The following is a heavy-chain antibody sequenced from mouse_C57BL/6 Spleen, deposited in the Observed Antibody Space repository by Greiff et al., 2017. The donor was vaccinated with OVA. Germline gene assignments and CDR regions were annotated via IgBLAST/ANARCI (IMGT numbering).Heavy chain of an antibody. CDR1: GYTFTDYY. CDR3: ARSLLDYGSPLDY. Sequence: VQLQQSGAELVRPGASVKLSCKASGYTFTDYYINWVKQRPGQGLEWIARIYPGSGNTYYNEKFKGKATLTAEKSSSTAYMQLSSLTSEDAAVYFCARSLLDYGSPLDYWGQGTTVTVSS. V-gene: IGHV1-76*01. D-gene: IGHD1-1*01. J-gene: IGHJ2*01. CDR2: IYPGSGNT.